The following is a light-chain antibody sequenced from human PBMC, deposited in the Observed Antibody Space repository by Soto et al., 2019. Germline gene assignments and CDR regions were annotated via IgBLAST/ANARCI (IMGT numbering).Light chain of an antibody. CDR2: DAS. CDR3: QQYNSYWT. CDR1: QSISSG. J-gene: IGKJ1*01. Sequence: DIQMTQSPSTLSASVGDRVTITCRASQSISSGLAWYQQKPGKAPKLLIYDASSLESGVPSRFSGSGSGTEFTLTISSLQPDDVATYYCQQYNSYWTFGQWTKVEIK. V-gene: IGKV1-5*01.